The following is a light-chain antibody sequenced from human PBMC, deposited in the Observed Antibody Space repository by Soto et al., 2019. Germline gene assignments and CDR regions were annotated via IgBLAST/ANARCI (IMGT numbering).Light chain of an antibody. CDR2: DAS. V-gene: IGKV3-11*01. CDR3: QQRSNWPIT. J-gene: IGKJ5*01. Sequence: ISLTQPPCTLSFSPRERATLSCRASQSVSSYLAWYQQKPGQAPRLLIYDASNRATGIPARFSGSGSGTDFTLTISSLEPEDFAVYYCQQRSNWPITFGQGTRLEIK. CDR1: QSVSSY.